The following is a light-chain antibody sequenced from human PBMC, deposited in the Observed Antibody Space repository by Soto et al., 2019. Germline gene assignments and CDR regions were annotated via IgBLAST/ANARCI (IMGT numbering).Light chain of an antibody. CDR1: QSISSW. V-gene: IGKV1-5*03. CDR2: KAS. J-gene: IGKJ2*01. Sequence: DIQMTQSPSTLSASVGERVTITCRASQSISSWLAWCQQKPGKAPKLLLYKASSLESGVPSRFSGSGSATEFTLTISSLQPDDFATYYCQQYNSYSPYTFGQGTKLEIK. CDR3: QQYNSYSPYT.